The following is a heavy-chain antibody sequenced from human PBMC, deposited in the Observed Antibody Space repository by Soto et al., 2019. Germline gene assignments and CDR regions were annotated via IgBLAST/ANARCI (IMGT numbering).Heavy chain of an antibody. CDR3: AREYTYGSNCFDC. J-gene: IGHJ4*02. CDR2: ISHSGST. CDR1: GGSIGSAAYY. V-gene: IGHV4-31*03. Sequence: SETLSLTCTVSGGSIGSAAYYWSWIRQHPGEGLEWIGYISHSGSTYYNPSLKSRVIISVDTSKNQFSLSLTSVTAADAAVYYCAREYTYGSNCFDCWGQGALVTVSS. D-gene: IGHD5-18*01.